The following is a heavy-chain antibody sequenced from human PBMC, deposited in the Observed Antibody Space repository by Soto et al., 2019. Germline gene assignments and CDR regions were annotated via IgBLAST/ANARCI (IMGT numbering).Heavy chain of an antibody. V-gene: IGHV3-30*18. Sequence: QVQLVESGGGVVQPGRSLRLSCAASGFTFSSYGMHWVRQAPGKGLEWVAVISYDGSNKYYADSVKGRFTISRDNSKNTLYLQMNTLSAEDTAVYYCAKNQIEDILTDYYYYAMDVWGQGTTVTVSS. CDR3: AKNQIEDILTDYYYYAMDV. D-gene: IGHD3-9*01. CDR1: GFTFSSYG. J-gene: IGHJ6*02. CDR2: ISYDGSNK.